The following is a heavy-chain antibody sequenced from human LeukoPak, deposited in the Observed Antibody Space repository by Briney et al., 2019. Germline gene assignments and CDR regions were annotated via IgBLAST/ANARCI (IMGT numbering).Heavy chain of an antibody. J-gene: IGHJ4*02. Sequence: GGSLRLSCAAPAFTFSSSAMSWVRQAPGKGLEWASAISGGGGSTYYADSVKGRFTVSRDNSKNTLYLQMNSLRAEDTAVYYCAKGLYSSGWSGGYFDNWGQGTQVTVSS. CDR3: AKGLYSSGWSGGYFDN. CDR2: ISGGGGST. D-gene: IGHD6-19*01. CDR1: AFTFSSSA. V-gene: IGHV3-23*01.